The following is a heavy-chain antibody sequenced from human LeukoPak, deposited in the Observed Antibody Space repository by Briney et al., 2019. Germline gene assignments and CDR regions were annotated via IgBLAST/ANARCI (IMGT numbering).Heavy chain of an antibody. D-gene: IGHD3-9*01. Sequence: PGGSLRLSCAASGFTFSSYAMSWVRQAPGKGLEWVSGISGRDSTTYYADSVKGRFTISRENSKNTLYLQMNSLRAEDTAVYYCARVSYDILTGYYSANWFDPWGQGTLVTVSS. CDR3: ARVSYDILTGYYSANWFDP. CDR1: GFTFSSYA. CDR2: ISGRDSTT. J-gene: IGHJ5*02. V-gene: IGHV3-23*01.